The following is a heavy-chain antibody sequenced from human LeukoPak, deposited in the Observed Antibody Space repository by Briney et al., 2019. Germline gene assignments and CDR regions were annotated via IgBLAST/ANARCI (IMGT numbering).Heavy chain of an antibody. Sequence: PGGSLRLSCAASGFTFSSYSMNWIRQAPGKWLEWVSSISSSSSYIYYADSVKGRFTISRDNAKNSLYLQMNSLRAEDTAVYYCARDLHYYDSSGYYRPSDYWGQGTLVTVSS. CDR2: ISSSSSYI. V-gene: IGHV3-21*01. CDR1: GFTFSSYS. CDR3: ARDLHYYDSSGYYRPSDY. D-gene: IGHD3-22*01. J-gene: IGHJ4*02.